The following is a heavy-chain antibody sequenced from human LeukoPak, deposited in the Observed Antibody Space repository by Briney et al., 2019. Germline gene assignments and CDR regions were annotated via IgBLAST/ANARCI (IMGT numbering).Heavy chain of an antibody. V-gene: IGHV3-23*01. CDR1: GFTFSSYA. CDR3: AKSGSSSYHYYGMDV. D-gene: IGHD6-6*01. CDR2: ISGSGGTT. Sequence: GGSLRLSCAASGFTFSSYAMNWVRQAPGKGLEWVSGISGSGGTTFFADSVKGRFTIFRDNSENTLYLQMDSLSAEDTALYYCAKSGSSSYHYYGMDVWGQGTTVTVSS. J-gene: IGHJ6*02.